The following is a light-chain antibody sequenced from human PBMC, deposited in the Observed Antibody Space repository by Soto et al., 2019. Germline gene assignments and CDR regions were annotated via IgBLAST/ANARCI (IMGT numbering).Light chain of an antibody. CDR1: SRDVGSYNL. J-gene: IGLJ2*01. V-gene: IGLV2-23*02. CDR2: EVS. CDR3: CSYAGSSIVV. Sequence: QSALTKPAYVSGSPGQSITISCTGTSRDVGSYNLVSWYQQHPGKAPKLMIYEVSKRPSGVSNRFSGSKSGNTASLTISGLQAEYQADYYCCSYAGSSIVVFGGGTKLTVL.